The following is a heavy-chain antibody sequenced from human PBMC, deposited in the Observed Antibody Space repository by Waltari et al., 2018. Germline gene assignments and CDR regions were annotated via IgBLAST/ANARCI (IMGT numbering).Heavy chain of an antibody. CDR2: ISAVNGDI. CDR1: GYSFTNYG. CDR3: ARDYYGDYAFDY. Sequence: QVQLVQSGAEVKKPGASVKVSCKTSGYSFTNYGISWVRQAPGQGREWMGWISAVNGDINYVQKYQGRVTMTTDTSTSTGYMELRSLTSDDTAVYYCARDYYGDYAFDYWGQGTLVTVSS. D-gene: IGHD4-17*01. V-gene: IGHV1-18*01. J-gene: IGHJ4*02.